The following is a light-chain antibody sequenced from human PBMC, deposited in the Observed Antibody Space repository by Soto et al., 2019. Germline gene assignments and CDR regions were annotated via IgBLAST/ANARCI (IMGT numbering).Light chain of an antibody. CDR2: GAS. J-gene: IGKJ2*01. CDR3: QQSNNGPYT. Sequence: EIVMTQSPATLSVSPGERVTLSCRASQSVSDNLAWYQQKPGQAPRHLSYGASTRAPTTPARFSGSGSGTEFTLTISSLKSEDCAVYLGQQSNNGPYTFGQGTQLDIK. CDR1: QSVSDN. V-gene: IGKV3-15*01.